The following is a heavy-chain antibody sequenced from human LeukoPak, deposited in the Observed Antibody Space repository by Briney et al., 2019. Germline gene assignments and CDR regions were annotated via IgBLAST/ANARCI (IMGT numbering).Heavy chain of an antibody. CDR1: GYTFTGYY. Sequence: GASVKVSCKASGYTFTGYYMHWVRQAPGQGLEWVGWINPNSGGTNYAQKFQGRVTITRDTSASTAYMELSSLRSEDTAVYYCARGGDNYGYIFDYWGQGTLVTVSS. V-gene: IGHV1-2*02. J-gene: IGHJ4*02. CDR3: ARGGDNYGYIFDY. D-gene: IGHD5-18*01. CDR2: INPNSGGT.